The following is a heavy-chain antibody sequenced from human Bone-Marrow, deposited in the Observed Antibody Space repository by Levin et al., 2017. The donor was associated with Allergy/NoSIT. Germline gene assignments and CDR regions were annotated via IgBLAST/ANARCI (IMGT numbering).Heavy chain of an antibody. D-gene: IGHD3-10*01. CDR2: IFNSGKT. CDR3: ARGFDGENAFDI. Sequence: SQTLSLTCTVSGGSLTIYYWSWIRQPPGQGLEWIGNIFNSGKTNYNPSLKSRVTISLDTSKVQFSLKLTSVTAADTAMYYCARGFDGENAFDIWGQGTMVTVSS. J-gene: IGHJ3*02. V-gene: IGHV4-59*01. CDR1: GGSLTIYY.